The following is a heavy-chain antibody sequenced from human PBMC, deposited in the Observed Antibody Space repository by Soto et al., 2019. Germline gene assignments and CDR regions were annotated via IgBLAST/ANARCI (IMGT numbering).Heavy chain of an antibody. J-gene: IGHJ6*02. CDR1: GYTFTGYY. CDR2: INPNSGGT. Sequence: GASVKVSCKASGYTFTGYYMHWVRQAPGQGLEWMGWINPNSGGTNYAQRFQGRVTMTRDTSISTAYMELSRLRSDDTAVYYCARCMIAFRYGMDVWGQGTTVTVSS. D-gene: IGHD3-22*01. V-gene: IGHV1-2*02. CDR3: ARCMIAFRYGMDV.